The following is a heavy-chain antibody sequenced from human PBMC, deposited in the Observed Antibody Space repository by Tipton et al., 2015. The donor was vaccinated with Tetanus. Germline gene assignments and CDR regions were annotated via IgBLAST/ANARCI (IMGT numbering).Heavy chain of an antibody. Sequence: TLSLTCTVSGGSISSFYWYWIRQPPGKGLEWIAYIYQNGDANYNPSLQSRVTISVDTSKNQFSLQLAFVTAADTAIYYCARERIEAFYYHGLGVWGPGTAVTVSS. CDR2: IYQNGDA. V-gene: IGHV4-59*01. CDR1: GGSISSFY. D-gene: IGHD2-21*01. CDR3: ARERIEAFYYHGLGV. J-gene: IGHJ6*02.